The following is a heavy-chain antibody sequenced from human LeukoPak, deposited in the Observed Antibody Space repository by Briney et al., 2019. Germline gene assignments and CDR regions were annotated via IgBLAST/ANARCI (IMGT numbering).Heavy chain of an antibody. D-gene: IGHD5-24*01. CDR3: ARAFIPEPGRESDAFDI. CDR2: INTNTGNP. J-gene: IGHJ3*02. V-gene: IGHV7-4-1*02. Sequence: ASVKVSCKASGYTFTSYAMNWVRQAPGQGLEWMGWINTNTGNPTYAQGFTGRFVFSLDTSVSTAYLQINSLKAEDTAVYYCARAFIPEPGRESDAFDIWGQGTMVTVSS. CDR1: GYTFTSYA.